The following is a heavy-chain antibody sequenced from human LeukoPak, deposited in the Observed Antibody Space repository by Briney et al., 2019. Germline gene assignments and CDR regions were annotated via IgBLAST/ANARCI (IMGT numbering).Heavy chain of an antibody. CDR3: AATAGISRHYYYYGMDV. CDR2: IYTSGST. Sequence: GSLRLSCAASGFTFSSYAMSWIRQPAGKGLEWIGRIYTSGSTNYNPSLKSRVTMSVDTSKNQFSLKLSSVTAADTAVYYCAATAGISRHYYYYGMDVWGQGTTVTVSS. D-gene: IGHD2/OR15-2a*01. CDR1: GFTFSSYA. J-gene: IGHJ6*02. V-gene: IGHV4-4*07.